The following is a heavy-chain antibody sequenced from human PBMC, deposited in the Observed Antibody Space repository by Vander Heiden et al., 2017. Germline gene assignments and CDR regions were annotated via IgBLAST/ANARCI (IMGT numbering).Heavy chain of an antibody. CDR3: ARGGIVLMVYAYYFDY. CDR2: ISSSSSYI. D-gene: IGHD2-8*01. V-gene: IGHV3-21*01. Sequence: EVQLVESGGGLVKPGGSLRLSCAASGFTFRSYSMNWVRQAPGKGLEWVSSISSSSSYIYYADSVKGRFTISRDNAKNSLYLQMNSLRAEDTAVYYCARGGIVLMVYAYYFDYWGQGTLVTVSS. J-gene: IGHJ4*02. CDR1: GFTFRSYS.